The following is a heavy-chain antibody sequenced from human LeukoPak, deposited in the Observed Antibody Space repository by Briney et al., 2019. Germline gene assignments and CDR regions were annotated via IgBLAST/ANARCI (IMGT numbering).Heavy chain of an antibody. J-gene: IGHJ4*02. V-gene: IGHV4-61*02. CDR2: ISSSGST. D-gene: IGHD3-22*01. CDR1: GDSISSGDYY. CDR3: AIVVVQKEGYYFDY. Sequence: KSSETLSLTCTVSGDSISSGDYYWSWIRQPAGKGLEWIGRISSSGSTNYNPSLKSRVTISVDTSKNQFSLKLSSVTAADTAVYYCAIVVVQKEGYYFDYWGQGTLVTVSS.